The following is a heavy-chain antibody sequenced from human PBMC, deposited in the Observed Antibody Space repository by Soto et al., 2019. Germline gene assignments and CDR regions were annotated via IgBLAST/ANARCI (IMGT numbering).Heavy chain of an antibody. Sequence: GGSLRLSCAVSGFTFRSFAVTWVRQAPGKGLEWVSTISASGDNTYYADSVKGRFTVSRDNSKNTQDLQLDSLRAEDTAMYYCARIQAVITPRGYYYYGMDVWGQGTTVIVSS. CDR2: ISASGDNT. V-gene: IGHV3-23*01. D-gene: IGHD3-22*01. CDR3: ARIQAVITPRGYYYYGMDV. CDR1: GFTFRSFA. J-gene: IGHJ6*02.